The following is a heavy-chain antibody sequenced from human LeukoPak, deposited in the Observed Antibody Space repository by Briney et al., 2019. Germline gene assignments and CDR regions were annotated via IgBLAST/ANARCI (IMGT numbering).Heavy chain of an antibody. V-gene: IGHV3-30*01. Sequence: GGSLRLSCAASGFTFSRNVMHWVRQAPGKGLEWVALISYDGNNKFYADSVKGRFTISRDNSRNTLYLQMNSLSGEDAAVYYCARVDEYSSSSDYWGQGTLVTVSS. CDR1: GFTFSRNV. D-gene: IGHD6-6*01. J-gene: IGHJ4*02. CDR2: ISYDGNNK. CDR3: ARVDEYSSSSDY.